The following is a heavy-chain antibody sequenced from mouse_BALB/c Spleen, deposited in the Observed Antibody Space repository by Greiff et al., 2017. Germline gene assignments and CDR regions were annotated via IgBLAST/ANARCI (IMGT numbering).Heavy chain of an antibody. CDR2: INPSTGYT. Sequence: VQLVESGAELAKPGASVKMSCKASGYTFTSYWMHWVKQRPGQGLEWIGYINPSTGYTEYNQKFKDKATLTADKSSSTAYMQLSSLTSEDSAVYYCARYPLYYDYDEGNYYAMDYWGQGTSVTVSS. J-gene: IGHJ4*01. D-gene: IGHD2-4*01. CDR1: GYTFTSYW. V-gene: IGHV1-7*01. CDR3: ARYPLYYDYDEGNYYAMDY.